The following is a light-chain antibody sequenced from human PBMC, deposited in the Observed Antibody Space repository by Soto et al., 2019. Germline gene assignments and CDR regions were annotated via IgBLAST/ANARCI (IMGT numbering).Light chain of an antibody. CDR2: AAS. CDR3: QQRYRTTRT. J-gene: IGKJ1*01. Sequence: DIQMTQSQSSRSASVGDRVTITCRASQSISTYLNWYQQKPGKAPKLLMQAASSPDRGVPSRFSVIRSGTDLTLTLSRLKTEACATYDSQQRYRTTRTFGQGTNVDIK. V-gene: IGKV1-39*01. CDR1: QSISTY.